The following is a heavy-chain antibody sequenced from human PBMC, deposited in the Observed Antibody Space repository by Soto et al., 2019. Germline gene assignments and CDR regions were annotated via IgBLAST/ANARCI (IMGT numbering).Heavy chain of an antibody. CDR2: ISYDGSNK. CDR1: GFTFSSYA. J-gene: IGHJ4*02. CDR3: AKDYSDSSGYLFDC. Sequence: GGSLRLSCAASGFTFSSYAMHWVRQAPGKGLEWVAVISYDGSNKYYADSVKGRFTISRDNSKNTLYLQMNSLRAEDTAVYYCAKDYSDSSGYLFDCWGQGTLVTVS. D-gene: IGHD3-22*01. V-gene: IGHV3-30-3*02.